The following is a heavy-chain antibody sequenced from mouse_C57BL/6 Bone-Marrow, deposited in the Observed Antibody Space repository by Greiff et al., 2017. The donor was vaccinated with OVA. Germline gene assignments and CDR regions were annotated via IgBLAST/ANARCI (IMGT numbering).Heavy chain of an antibody. CDR2: INPNYGTT. D-gene: IGHD2-1*01. V-gene: IGHV1-39*01. CDR3: AIGFYGNYRALLAY. J-gene: IGHJ3*01. Sequence: EVQLQQSGPELVKPGASVKISCKASGYSFTDYNMNWVKQSHGQSLEWIGVINPNYGTTSYNQKFKGKATLTVDQSSSTAYMQLNSLTSEDSAVSYCAIGFYGNYRALLAYWGQGTLVTVSA. CDR1: GYSFTDYN.